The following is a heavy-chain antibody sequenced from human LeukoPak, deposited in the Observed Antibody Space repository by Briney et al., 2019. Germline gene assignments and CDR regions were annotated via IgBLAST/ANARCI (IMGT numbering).Heavy chain of an antibody. D-gene: IGHD1/OR15-1a*01. V-gene: IGHV3-23*01. J-gene: IGHJ4*02. CDR3: AKGEQGVDY. CDR1: GFFFSDSA. Sequence: GGSLRLSCAASGFFFSDSAMAWVRQAPGKGLEWVSAMSGSGGSTHYADSVKDRFTISRDNSKNTLFLQMNSLRAEDTAVYYCAKGEQGVDYWGQGTLVTVSS. CDR2: MSGSGGST.